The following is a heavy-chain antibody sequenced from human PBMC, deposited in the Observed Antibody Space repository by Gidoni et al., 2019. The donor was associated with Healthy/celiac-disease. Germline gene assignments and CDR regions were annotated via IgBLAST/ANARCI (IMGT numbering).Heavy chain of an antibody. CDR3: ARSADLWFGELFPYYFDY. Sequence: QLHLQESGPGPVKPSETLSLPCTASGGPISSTIYYWGWIRQPPGKGLEWIGSIYYSGSTYYNPSLKSRVTISVDTSKNQFSLKLSSVTAADTAVYYCARSADLWFGELFPYYFDYWGQGTLVTVSS. V-gene: IGHV4-39*01. D-gene: IGHD3-10*01. CDR1: GGPISSTIYY. CDR2: IYYSGST. J-gene: IGHJ4*02.